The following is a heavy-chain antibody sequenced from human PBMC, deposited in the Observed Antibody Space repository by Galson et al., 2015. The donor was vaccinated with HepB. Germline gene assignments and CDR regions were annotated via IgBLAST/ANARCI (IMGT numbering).Heavy chain of an antibody. D-gene: IGHD3-3*01. J-gene: IGHJ4*02. V-gene: IGHV2-5*02. CDR2: IYWDDDK. CDR1: GFSLSTSGVG. Sequence: PALVKPTQTLTLTCTFSGFSLSTSGVGVGWIRQPPGKALEWLALIYWDDDKRYSPSLKSRLTITKDTSKNQVVLTMTNMDPVDTATYYCAHSRVLAYYDFWSGWTPRPPKMFDYWGQGTLVTVSS. CDR3: AHSRVLAYYDFWSGWTPRPPKMFDY.